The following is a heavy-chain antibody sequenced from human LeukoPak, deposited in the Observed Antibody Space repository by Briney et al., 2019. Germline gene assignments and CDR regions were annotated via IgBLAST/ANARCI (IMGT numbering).Heavy chain of an antibody. CDR2: INAGNGNT. J-gene: IGHJ4*02. D-gene: IGHD2-8*01. Sequence: ASVRVPCKASGYTFTSYAMHWVRQAPGQRLEWMGWINAGNGNTKYSQKFQGRVTITRDTSADTAYMELSSLRSEDTAVYYCARLKYCTNGVCYAGFDYWGQGTLVTVSS. CDR1: GYTFTSYA. CDR3: ARLKYCTNGVCYAGFDY. V-gene: IGHV1-3*01.